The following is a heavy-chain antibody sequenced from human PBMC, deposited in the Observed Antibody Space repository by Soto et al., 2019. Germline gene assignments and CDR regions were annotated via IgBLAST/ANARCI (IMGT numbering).Heavy chain of an antibody. Sequence: SETLSLTCPDYGGTFSGYYWIWIRQPPGKGLEWIGETNHSGSTNYNPSLQSRVTISVDTSNNQFSLKLSSLTAADTAVYYCAREAYCSRGRCARFAYWPQGTLVTVPS. J-gene: IGHJ4*02. CDR2: TNHSGST. D-gene: IGHD2-15*01. V-gene: IGHV4-34*01. CDR1: GGTFSGYY. CDR3: AREAYCSRGRCARFAY.